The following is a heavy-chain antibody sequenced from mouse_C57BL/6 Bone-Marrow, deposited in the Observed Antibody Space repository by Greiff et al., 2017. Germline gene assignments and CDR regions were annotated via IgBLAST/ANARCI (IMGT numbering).Heavy chain of an antibody. J-gene: IGHJ3*01. D-gene: IGHD1-1*01. CDR2: IDPETGGT. CDR3: TRAGYYGSSYG. Sequence: VQLQQSGAELVRPGASVKLSCKASGYTFTDYYMHWVKQTPGQGLEWIGAIDPETGGTAYNQKFKGKATLTADKSSSTAYMELSSLTSEDSAVYYCTRAGYYGSSYGWGQGTLVTVSA. V-gene: IGHV1-15*01. CDR1: GYTFTDYY.